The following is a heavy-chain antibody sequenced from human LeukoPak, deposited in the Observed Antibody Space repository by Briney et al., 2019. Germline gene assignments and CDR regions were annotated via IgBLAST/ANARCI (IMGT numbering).Heavy chain of an antibody. CDR3: AKGYCCSTSCPGNY. CDR1: GFTFSSYA. CDR2: ISGSGGST. D-gene: IGHD2-2*01. Sequence: GGSLRLSCAASGFTFSSYAMSWVRRAPGKGLEWVSAISGSGGSTYYADSVKGRFTISRDNSKNTLYLQMNSLRAEDTAVYYCAKGYCCSTSCPGNYWGQGTLVTVSS. V-gene: IGHV3-23*01. J-gene: IGHJ4*02.